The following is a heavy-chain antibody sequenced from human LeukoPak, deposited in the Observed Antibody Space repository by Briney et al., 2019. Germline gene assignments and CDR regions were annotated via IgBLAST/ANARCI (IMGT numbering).Heavy chain of an antibody. J-gene: IGHJ3*02. CDR3: ANLGPYYYDSSRYEGFDI. Sequence: SETLSLTCAVYGGSFSGYYWTWIRQPPGKRLEWIGEINHRGSTNYDPSLESRVSMSIDTSKNQFSLRLSSVTAADTAVYYCANLGPYYYDSSRYEGFDIWGQGTMVTVSS. CDR1: GGSFSGYY. CDR2: INHRGST. D-gene: IGHD3-22*01. V-gene: IGHV4-34*01.